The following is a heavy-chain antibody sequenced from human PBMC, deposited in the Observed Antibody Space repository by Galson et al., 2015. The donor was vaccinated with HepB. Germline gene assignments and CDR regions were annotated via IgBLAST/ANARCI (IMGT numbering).Heavy chain of an antibody. D-gene: IGHD3-10*01. CDR3: AHRREYYYGSGTYYAYYYDY. V-gene: IGHV2-5*02. CDR1: GFSLSTSGVG. CDR2: IYWDDDK. Sequence: PALVKPTQTLTLTCTFSGFSLSTSGVGVGWIRQPPGQALEWLALIYWDDDKRYSPSLKSRLTITKDTSKNQVVLTMTNMDPVDTATYYCAHRREYYYGSGTYYAYYYDYWGQGTLVTVSS. J-gene: IGHJ4*02.